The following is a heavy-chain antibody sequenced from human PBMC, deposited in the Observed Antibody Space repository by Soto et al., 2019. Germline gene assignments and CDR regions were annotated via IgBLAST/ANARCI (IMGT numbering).Heavy chain of an antibody. CDR1: GFSFTSYG. CDR3: ARAGTSVAVALGDS. CDR2: VSAHNGYK. V-gene: IGHV1-18*01. D-gene: IGHD1-1*01. Sequence: QVQLVQSGPDLKKPGASVKVSCNSSGFSFTSYGFSWVRQAPGEGLEWMGWVSAHNGYKTYAQNFMGRVTMTTDPSTTTVYMELRSLTSYDAAVYYCARAGTSVAVALGDSWGQGTLITVSS. J-gene: IGHJ4*02.